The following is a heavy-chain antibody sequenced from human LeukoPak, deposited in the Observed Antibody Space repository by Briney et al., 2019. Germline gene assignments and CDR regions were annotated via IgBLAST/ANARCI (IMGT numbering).Heavy chain of an antibody. CDR2: IKSKTDGGTT. D-gene: IGHD4-17*01. CDR1: AFTFSNAW. CDR3: TTKVTTVTTGRDY. Sequence: GGSLRLSCAASAFTFSNAWMSWVRQAPGKGLEWVGRIKSKTDGGTTDYAAPVKGRFTISRDDSKNTLYLQMNSLKTEDTAVYYCTTKVTTVTTGRDYWGQGTLVTVSS. V-gene: IGHV3-15*01. J-gene: IGHJ4*02.